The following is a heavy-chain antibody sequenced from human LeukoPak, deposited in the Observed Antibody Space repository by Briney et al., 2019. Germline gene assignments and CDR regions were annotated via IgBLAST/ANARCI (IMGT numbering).Heavy chain of an antibody. CDR2: MKSGTA. CDR1: GFSLSNAC. V-gene: IGHV3-15*01. D-gene: IGHD3-10*01. CDR3: TTDDYFGSGSYKGY. Sequence: GGSLRLSCVASGFSLSNACLSWVRQAPGKGLEWVGRMKSGTADYAAPVTGRFTISRDDSKDTLYLQMNNLRTEDTAVYYCTTDDYFGSGSYKGYWGQGTLVTVSS. J-gene: IGHJ4*02.